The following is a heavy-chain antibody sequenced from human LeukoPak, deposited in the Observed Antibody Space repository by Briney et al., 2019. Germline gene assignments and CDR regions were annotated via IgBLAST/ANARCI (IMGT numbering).Heavy chain of an antibody. Sequence: ASVKVSCKASGYTFTGYYMHWVRQAPGQGLEWMGWINPNSGGTNYAQKFQGRVTMTRDTSISTAYMELSRLRSDDTAVYYCARDLTKWIQLWGIWGQGTMVTVSS. CDR1: GYTFTGYY. CDR2: INPNSGGT. D-gene: IGHD5-18*01. V-gene: IGHV1-2*02. CDR3: ARDLTKWIQLWGI. J-gene: IGHJ3*02.